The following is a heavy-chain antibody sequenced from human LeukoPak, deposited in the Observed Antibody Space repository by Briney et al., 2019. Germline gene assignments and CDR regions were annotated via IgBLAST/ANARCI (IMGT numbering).Heavy chain of an antibody. Sequence: ASVKVSCKASGGTFSSYAISWVRQAPGQGLEWMGGIIPIFDTANYAQKFQGRVTITTDESTSTAYMELSSLRSEDTAVYYCASGDGGAPVTTRSVAFDIWGQGTMVTVSS. J-gene: IGHJ3*02. CDR1: GGTFSSYA. D-gene: IGHD4-17*01. CDR3: ASGDGGAPVTTRSVAFDI. CDR2: IIPIFDTA. V-gene: IGHV1-69*05.